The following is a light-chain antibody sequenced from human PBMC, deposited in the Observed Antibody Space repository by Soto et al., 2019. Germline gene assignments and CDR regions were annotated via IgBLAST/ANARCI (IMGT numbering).Light chain of an antibody. Sequence: EIVLTQSPGTLSLSPGERATLSCRASQSVSSSYLAWYQQKPGQAPRLLIYGASSRAIGIPIRFSGSGSGTDFTLTISRLEPDDFAVYYCQQYGSSRTFGQGTKVEIK. CDR2: GAS. J-gene: IGKJ1*01. CDR3: QQYGSSRT. CDR1: QSVSSSY. V-gene: IGKV3-20*01.